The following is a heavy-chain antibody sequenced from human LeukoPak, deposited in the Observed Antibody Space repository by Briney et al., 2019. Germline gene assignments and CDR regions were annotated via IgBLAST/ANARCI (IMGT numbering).Heavy chain of an antibody. V-gene: IGHV1-2*02. Sequence: ASVKVSCKASGYTFTSYYMHWVRQAPGQGLEWMGWINPNSGGTNYAQKFQGRVTMTRDTSISTAYMELSRLRSDDTAVYYCARPRGPLAWDCSSTSCYLFDYWGQGTLVTVSS. CDR3: ARPRGPLAWDCSSTSCYLFDY. D-gene: IGHD2-2*01. CDR1: GYTFTSYY. J-gene: IGHJ4*02. CDR2: INPNSGGT.